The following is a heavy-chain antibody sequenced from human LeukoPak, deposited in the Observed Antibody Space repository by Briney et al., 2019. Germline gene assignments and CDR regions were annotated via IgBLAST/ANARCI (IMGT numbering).Heavy chain of an antibody. Sequence: PGRSLRLSCAASAFIFSNYVMHWVRQAPGKGLEWVAVIPYDGSDKYYADSVKGRFTISRDNSKNTLYLQMNSLRAEDTAVYYCAKDRGFGVFFQYYFDHWGQGTLVTVSS. CDR3: AKDRGFGVFFQYYFDH. D-gene: IGHD3-10*01. V-gene: IGHV3-30*04. J-gene: IGHJ4*02. CDR1: AFIFSNYV. CDR2: IPYDGSDK.